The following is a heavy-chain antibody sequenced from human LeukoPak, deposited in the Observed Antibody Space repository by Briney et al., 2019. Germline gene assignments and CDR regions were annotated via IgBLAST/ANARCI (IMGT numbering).Heavy chain of an antibody. J-gene: IGHJ6*02. Sequence: ASVKVSCKVSGYTFTSYGISWVRQAPGQGLEWMGWISAYNGNTNYAQKLQGRVTMTTDTSTSTAYMELRSLRSDDTAMYYCARPAGYCSGGSCSSGMDVWGQGTTVTVSS. D-gene: IGHD2-15*01. V-gene: IGHV1-18*01. CDR2: ISAYNGNT. CDR1: GYTFTSYG. CDR3: ARPAGYCSGGSCSSGMDV.